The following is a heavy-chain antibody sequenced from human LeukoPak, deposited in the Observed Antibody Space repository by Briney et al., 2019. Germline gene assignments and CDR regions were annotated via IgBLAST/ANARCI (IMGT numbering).Heavy chain of an antibody. CDR1: GGSVSDINYF. CDR2: IYYSGDT. V-gene: IGHV4-39*01. J-gene: IGHJ4*02. D-gene: IGHD1-26*01. CDR3: ARHQFRGSSSLVDF. Sequence: SETLSLTCTVSGGSVSDINYFWGWIRQPPGKGLEWIGSIYYSGDTYYNPSLKSRVTISVDTSKNQFSLKLYSVPAADTAVYYCARHQFRGSSSLVDFWGQGTLVTVSS.